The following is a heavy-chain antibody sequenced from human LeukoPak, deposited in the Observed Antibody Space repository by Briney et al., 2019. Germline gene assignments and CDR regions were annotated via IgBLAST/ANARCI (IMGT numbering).Heavy chain of an antibody. Sequence: ASVKVSCKASGYTFTGYYIHWVRQAPGQGLEWMGWINFNSGGTKYEQKFQDRVTMTRDTSISTAYMELSRLTSDDTAVYYCARSDSGSNGAYRWFGSWGQGTLVTVSS. D-gene: IGHD1-26*01. CDR1: GYTFTGYY. CDR3: ARSDSGSNGAYRWFGS. CDR2: INFNSGGT. V-gene: IGHV1-2*02. J-gene: IGHJ5*01.